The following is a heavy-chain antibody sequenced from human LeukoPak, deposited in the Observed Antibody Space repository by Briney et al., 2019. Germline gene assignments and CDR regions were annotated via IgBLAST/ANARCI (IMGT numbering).Heavy chain of an antibody. Sequence: GGSLRLSCAASGFTFSSYGMHWVRQAPGKGLEWVAFIRYDGSDKYYADSVKGRFTISRDNSKNTVYLQMNSLRAEDTSVYYVSSSTGGYWGQGTLVTVSS. V-gene: IGHV3-30*02. CDR1: GFTFSSYG. CDR2: IRYDGSDK. D-gene: IGHD2-2*01. J-gene: IGHJ4*02. CDR3: SSSTGGY.